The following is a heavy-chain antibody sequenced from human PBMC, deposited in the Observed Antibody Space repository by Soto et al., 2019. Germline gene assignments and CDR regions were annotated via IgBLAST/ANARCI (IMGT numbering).Heavy chain of an antibody. Sequence: SETLSLTCAVSGGSISSSNWWSWVRPPPGEGLEWIGEIYHSGSTNYNPSLKSRVTISVDKSKNQFSLKLSSVTAADTAVYYCARDGSSSWYFDYWGQGTLVTVSS. D-gene: IGHD6-13*01. J-gene: IGHJ4*02. CDR3: ARDGSSSWYFDY. CDR1: GGSISSSNW. CDR2: IYHSGST. V-gene: IGHV4-4*02.